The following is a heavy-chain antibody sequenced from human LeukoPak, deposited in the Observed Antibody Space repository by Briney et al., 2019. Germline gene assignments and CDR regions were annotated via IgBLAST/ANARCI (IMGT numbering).Heavy chain of an antibody. CDR2: ISGSAYST. D-gene: IGHD5-12*01. CDR3: AKEAGYSGYDYPDY. Sequence: GGSLRLSCAASGFTFSSYAMSWVRQAPGKGVEWASGISGSAYSTYYADSVQGRFTISRDNSKNTLYLQMNSLRAEDTAVYYCAKEAGYSGYDYPDYWGQGTLVTVSS. CDR1: GFTFSSYA. J-gene: IGHJ4*02. V-gene: IGHV3-23*01.